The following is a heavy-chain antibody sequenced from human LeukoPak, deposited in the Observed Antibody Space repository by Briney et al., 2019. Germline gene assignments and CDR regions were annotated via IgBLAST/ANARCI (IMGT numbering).Heavy chain of an antibody. CDR3: ARESLVGYFDY. D-gene: IGHD6-6*01. J-gene: IGHJ4*02. V-gene: IGHV3-7*05. Sequence: GGSLRLSCAASGFTFSSYWMSWVHQAPGKGLEWVANIKQDGSEKYYVDSVKGRFTISRDNAKNSLYLQMNSLRAEDTAVYYCARESLVGYFDYWGQGTLVTVSS. CDR2: IKQDGSEK. CDR1: GFTFSSYW.